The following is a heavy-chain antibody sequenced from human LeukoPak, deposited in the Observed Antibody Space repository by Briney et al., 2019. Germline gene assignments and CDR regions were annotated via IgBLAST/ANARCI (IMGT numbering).Heavy chain of an antibody. CDR2: IIPIFGTA. CDR3: ARMWDYYDSSGLGG. CDR1: GGTFSSYA. V-gene: IGHV1-69*13. Sequence: ASVKVSCKASGGTFSSYAISWVRQAPGQGLEWRGGIIPIFGTANYAQKFQGRVTITADESTSTAYMKLSSLRSEDTAVYYCARMWDYYDSSGLGGWGQGTLVTVSS. J-gene: IGHJ4*02. D-gene: IGHD3-22*01.